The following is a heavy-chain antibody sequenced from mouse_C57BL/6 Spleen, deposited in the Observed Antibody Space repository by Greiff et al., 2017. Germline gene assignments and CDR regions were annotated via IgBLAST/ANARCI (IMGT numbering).Heavy chain of an antibody. CDR2: ISYDGSN. Sequence: VQLKQSGPGLVKPSQSLSLTCSVTGYSITSGYYWNWIRQFPGNKLEWMGYISYDGSNNYNPSLKNRISITRDTSKNQFFLKLNSVTTEDTATYYCAREDRRAMDYWGQGTSVTVSS. CDR3: AREDRRAMDY. J-gene: IGHJ4*01. V-gene: IGHV3-6*01. CDR1: GYSITSGYY.